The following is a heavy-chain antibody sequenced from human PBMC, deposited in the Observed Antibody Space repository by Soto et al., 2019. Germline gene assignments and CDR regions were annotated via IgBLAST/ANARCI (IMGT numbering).Heavy chain of an antibody. J-gene: IGHJ6*02. Sequence: GGSLRLSCAASGFTFSRYWMHWVRQAPGKGLVWVSRISSYGSDTHYADSVKGRFTISRDNAKNKLYLQMNSLRADDTAVYYCASNYAYAEGYYWYGIDVWGQGTTVTVSS. CDR1: GFTFSRYW. V-gene: IGHV3-74*01. D-gene: IGHD3-16*01. CDR3: ASNYAYAEGYYWYGIDV. CDR2: ISSYGSDT.